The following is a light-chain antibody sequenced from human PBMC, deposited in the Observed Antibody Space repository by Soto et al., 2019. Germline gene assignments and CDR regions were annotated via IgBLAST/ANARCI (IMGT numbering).Light chain of an antibody. CDR1: QILVYIDVNTY. CDR3: MQRIEFPLT. V-gene: IGKV2-30*01. J-gene: IGKJ4*01. Sequence: VVMTQSPLSLPVTLIQPSSISFISIQILVYIDVNTYLNWFQQRPGQSPRRLIYQVSNRDSGVPDRFSGSGSGTDFTLKISRVEAEDVGVYYCMQRIEFPLTFGGGTKVDIK. CDR2: QVS.